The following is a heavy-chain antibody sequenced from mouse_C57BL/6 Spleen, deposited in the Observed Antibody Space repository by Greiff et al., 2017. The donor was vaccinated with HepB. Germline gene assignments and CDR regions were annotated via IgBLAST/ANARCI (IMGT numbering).Heavy chain of an antibody. CDR1: GYAFSSYW. D-gene: IGHD4-1*01. CDR2: IYPGDGDT. Sequence: QVQLQQSGAELVKPGASVKISCKASGYAFSSYWMNWVKQRPGKGLEWIGQIYPGDGDTNYNGKFKGKATLTADKSSSTAYMQLSSLTSEDSAVYFCAIELTGYYAMDYWGQGTSVTVSS. V-gene: IGHV1-80*01. J-gene: IGHJ4*01. CDR3: AIELTGYYAMDY.